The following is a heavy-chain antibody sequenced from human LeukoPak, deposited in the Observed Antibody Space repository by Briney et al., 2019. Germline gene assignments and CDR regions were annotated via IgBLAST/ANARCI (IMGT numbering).Heavy chain of an antibody. CDR1: GGSISSYY. D-gene: IGHD3-10*01. J-gene: IGHJ1*01. CDR3: ANLYGSGSFEYFQY. V-gene: IGHV4-4*07. CDR2: IYTSGST. Sequence: SETLSLTCTVSGGSISSYYWSWIWQPAGKGLEWIGRIYTSGSTNYNPSLKSRVTMSVDTSKNQFSLKLSSVTAADTAVYYCANLYGSGSFEYFQYWGQGTLVTVSS.